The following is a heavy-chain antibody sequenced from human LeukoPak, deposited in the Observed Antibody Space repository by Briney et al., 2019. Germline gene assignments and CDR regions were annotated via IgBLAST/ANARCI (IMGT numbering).Heavy chain of an antibody. CDR1: GGSISSSSYC. D-gene: IGHD3-9*01. CDR3: ARHRFVDWLSPFDY. J-gene: IGHJ4*02. Sequence: KPSETLSLTCTVSGGSISSSSYCWGWIRQPPGKGLEWIGSIYYSGSTYYNPSLKSRVTISVDTSKNQFSLKLSSVTAADTAVYYCARHRFVDWLSPFDYWGQGTLVTVSS. CDR2: IYYSGST. V-gene: IGHV4-39*01.